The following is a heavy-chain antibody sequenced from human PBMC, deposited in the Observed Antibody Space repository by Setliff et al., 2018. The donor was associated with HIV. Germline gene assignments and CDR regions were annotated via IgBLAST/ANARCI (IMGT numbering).Heavy chain of an antibody. CDR3: ARDSSTAEGGGDNFFDY. J-gene: IGHJ4*02. Sequence: PSETLSLTCAVYGGSFSGYYWTWIRQPPGKGLEWIGEINRSGSTKYNPSLKSRVTMSIDTAKKQFSLRLSSVTADDTAVYYCARDSSTAEGGGDNFFDYWGRGTLVTVSS. CDR2: INRSGST. V-gene: IGHV4-34*01. D-gene: IGHD2-21*01. CDR1: GGSFSGYY.